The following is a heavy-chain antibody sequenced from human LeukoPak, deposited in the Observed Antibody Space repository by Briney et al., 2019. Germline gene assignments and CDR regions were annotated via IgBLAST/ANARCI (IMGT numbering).Heavy chain of an antibody. CDR2: IYYSGST. CDR1: GGSISSYY. D-gene: IGHD2-15*01. Sequence: SETLSLTCTVSGGSISSYYWSWIRQPPGKGLEWIGYIYYSGSTNYNPSLKSRVTISVDTSKNQFSLKLSSVTAADTAAYYCASVRGYCSGGSCYDYYFDYWGQGTLVTVSS. J-gene: IGHJ4*02. V-gene: IGHV4-59*01. CDR3: ASVRGYCSGGSCYDYYFDY.